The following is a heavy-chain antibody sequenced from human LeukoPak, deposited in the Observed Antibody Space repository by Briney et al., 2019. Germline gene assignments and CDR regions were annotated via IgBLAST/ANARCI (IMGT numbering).Heavy chain of an antibody. D-gene: IGHD6-6*01. CDR3: ARLPGYSSSLYYYYYMDV. CDR2: IYHSGST. V-gene: IGHV4-38-2*01. J-gene: IGHJ6*03. CDR1: GYSISSGYY. Sequence: SETLSLTCAVSGYSISSGYYWGWIRQPPGKGLEWIGSIYHSGSTYYNPSLKSRVTISVDTSKNQFSLKLSSVTAADTAVYYCARLPGYSSSLYYYYYMDVWGKGTTVTVSS.